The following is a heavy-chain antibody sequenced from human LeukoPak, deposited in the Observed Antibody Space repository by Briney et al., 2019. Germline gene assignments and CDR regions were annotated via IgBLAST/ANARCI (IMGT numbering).Heavy chain of an antibody. J-gene: IGHJ6*02. D-gene: IGHD2-2*01. Sequence: NPSETLSLTCTVSGGSISSYYWSWLRQPPGKGLEWIGYIFYTGRTNYNPSLKSRVTISVDTSKNQFSLRQSSVTAADTAVYYCARRFYCSSTSCPYGIDVWGQGTTVTVSS. CDR3: ARRFYCSSTSCPYGIDV. CDR1: GGSISSYY. V-gene: IGHV4-59*01. CDR2: IFYTGRT.